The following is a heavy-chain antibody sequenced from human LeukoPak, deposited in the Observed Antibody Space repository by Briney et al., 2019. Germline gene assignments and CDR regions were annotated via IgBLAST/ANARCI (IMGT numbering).Heavy chain of an antibody. V-gene: IGHV3-7*03. J-gene: IGHJ3*02. D-gene: IGHD3-22*01. CDR3: ARDPALVGSSGYYYGGAFDI. Sequence: GGSLRLSCAASGFTFSSYWMSWVRQAPGKGLEWVANIKQDGSEKYYVDSVKGRFTISRDNAKNSLYLQMNSLRAEDTAVYYCARDPALVGSSGYYYGGAFDIWGQGTMVTVSS. CDR2: IKQDGSEK. CDR1: GFTFSSYW.